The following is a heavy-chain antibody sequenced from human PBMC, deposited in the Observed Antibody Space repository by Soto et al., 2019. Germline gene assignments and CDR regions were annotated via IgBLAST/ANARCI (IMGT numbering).Heavy chain of an antibody. D-gene: IGHD3-22*01. J-gene: IGHJ4*02. CDR3: TLHKFDSSGYVSDY. V-gene: IGHV3-23*01. CDR2: ISSSGDSA. CDR1: GFTFGSYA. Sequence: GGSLRLSCAASGFTFGSYAMIWVRQAPGKGLVWVSTISSSGDSAYYGDSVKGRFTISRDNAKSTVYLQMNSLGAEDTATYHCTLHKFDSSGYVSDYWGQGTLVTVSS.